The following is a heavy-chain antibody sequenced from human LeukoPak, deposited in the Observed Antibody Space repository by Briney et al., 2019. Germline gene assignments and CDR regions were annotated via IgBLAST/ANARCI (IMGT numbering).Heavy chain of an antibody. CDR3: ARWECSRGSCYLDY. Sequence: ASVKVSFKASGYTFTSYSMHWVRQASGQGLEWMGIINPGGGNTIYAPKFQGRVTMTRDTSTSTVYMELSSLRSDDTAVYYCARWECSRGSCYLDYWGQGTLVSVSS. V-gene: IGHV1-46*01. CDR1: GYTFTSYS. CDR2: INPGGGNT. J-gene: IGHJ4*02. D-gene: IGHD2-15*01.